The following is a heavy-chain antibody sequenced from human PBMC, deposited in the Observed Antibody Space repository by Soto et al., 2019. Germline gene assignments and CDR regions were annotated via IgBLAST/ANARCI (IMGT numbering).Heavy chain of an antibody. CDR1: SVSNAW. CDR2: IKSKTDGGTT. CDR3: TTAPRAPT. J-gene: IGHJ4*02. Sequence: SVSNAWMNWVLKAPGKGLEWVGRIKSKTDGGTTDYATPVKGRITISRDDSKNTLYLQMNSLKTEDTAVYYCTTAPRAPTRGQGTLVTVSS. V-gene: IGHV3-15*07.